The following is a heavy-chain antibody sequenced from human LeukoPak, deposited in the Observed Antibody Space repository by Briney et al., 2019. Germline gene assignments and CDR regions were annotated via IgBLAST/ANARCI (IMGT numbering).Heavy chain of an antibody. D-gene: IGHD6-19*01. CDR2: ISYDGSNK. J-gene: IGHJ4*02. Sequence: PGGSLRLSCAASGFTFSSYAMHWVRQAPGKGLEWVAVISYDGSNKYYADSVKGRFTISRDNSKNTLYLQMNSLRAEDTAVYYCARAGPSSGLDYWGQGTLVTVSS. CDR3: ARAGPSSGLDY. CDR1: GFTFSSYA. V-gene: IGHV3-30-3*01.